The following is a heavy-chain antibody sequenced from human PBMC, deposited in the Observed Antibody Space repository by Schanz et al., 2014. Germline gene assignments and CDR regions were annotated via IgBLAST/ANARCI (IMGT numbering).Heavy chain of an antibody. Sequence: QVQLVQSGTQVKKPGASVKVSCKASGYTLSAYSLHWVRQAPGQGLEWMGRIVPIAGITNYAQRFQGRVTITADKSSDTAYMELSSLRSEDTAVYYCARGYGDSPTDFWGQGTLVTVSS. V-gene: IGHV1-46*01. D-gene: IGHD4-17*01. CDR2: IVPIAGIT. CDR1: GYTLSAYS. J-gene: IGHJ4*02. CDR3: ARGYGDSPTDF.